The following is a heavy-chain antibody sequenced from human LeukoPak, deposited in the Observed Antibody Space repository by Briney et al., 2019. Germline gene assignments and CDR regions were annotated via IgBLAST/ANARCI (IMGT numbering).Heavy chain of an antibody. D-gene: IGHD2-15*01. J-gene: IGHJ4*02. CDR2: ISYDGSNK. CDR3: VQGGHFAF. CDR1: GFTFSSYG. Sequence: GGSLRLSCAASGFTFSSYGLHWVRQAPGKGLEWVAGISYDGSNKYYADSVKGRFTISRDNSKNTVYLQMNSLRADDTAVYFCVQGGHFAFWGQGVPVTVCS. V-gene: IGHV3-30*07.